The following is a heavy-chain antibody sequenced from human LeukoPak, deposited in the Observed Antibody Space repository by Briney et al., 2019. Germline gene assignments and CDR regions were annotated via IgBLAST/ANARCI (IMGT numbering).Heavy chain of an antibody. D-gene: IGHD3-10*02. CDR2: ISDDETYK. J-gene: IGHJ4*02. Sequence: PGGSLRLSCAVSGFTVSGNYMSWVRQAPGKGLEWVTAISDDETYKFYADSVKGRFTISRDNSKNTLYLQMNSLRVEDTAIYYCTRGMLRQPPDYWGQGMLVTVSS. CDR1: GFTVSGNY. CDR3: TRGMLRQPPDY. V-gene: IGHV3-30*03.